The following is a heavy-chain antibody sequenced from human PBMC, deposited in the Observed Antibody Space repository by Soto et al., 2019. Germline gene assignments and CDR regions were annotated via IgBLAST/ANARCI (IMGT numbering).Heavy chain of an antibody. CDR1: AAYIRGTNFY. V-gene: IGHV4-39*01. D-gene: IGHD5-18*01. J-gene: IGHJ4*02. Sequence: QLQLQESGPGLVKPSETVSLTCSVPAAYIRGTNFYWGWIRQPPGRGLEWIGRFHYNGDTSSNPPLETRLTMSVDTSKSQPSMILTSLTSADPAVYFCARGMSGIHLWFPPYFAYLRQGTLVTVSS. CDR3: ARGMSGIHLWFPPYFAY. CDR2: FHYNGDT.